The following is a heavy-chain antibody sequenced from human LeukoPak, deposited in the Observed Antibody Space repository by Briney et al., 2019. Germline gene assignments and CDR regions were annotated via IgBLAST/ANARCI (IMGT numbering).Heavy chain of an antibody. CDR2: IYYSGST. CDR3: ASGSGSYSTDAFDI. D-gene: IGHD1-26*01. V-gene: IGHV4-59*01. CDR1: GGSISSYY. Sequence: SETLSLTCTVSGGSISSYYWSWIRQPPGKGLEWIGYIYYSGSTNYNPSLKSRVTISVDTSKKQFSLKLSSVTAADTAVYYCASGSGSYSTDAFDIWGQGTMVTVSS. J-gene: IGHJ3*02.